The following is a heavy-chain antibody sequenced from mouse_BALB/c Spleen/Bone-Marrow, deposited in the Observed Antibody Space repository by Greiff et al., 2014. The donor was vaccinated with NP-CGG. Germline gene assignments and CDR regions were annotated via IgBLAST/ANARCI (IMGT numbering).Heavy chain of an antibody. D-gene: IGHD1-1*02. CDR1: GFTFSDFY. J-gene: IGHJ4*01. CDR2: ISDGGTYT. Sequence: VHVKQSGGGLVKPGGSLKLSCAASGFTFSDFYMFWFRQTPEKRLEWVASISDGGTYTYYPDSVKGRFTISRDNAKNNLYLQMSSLKSEDTAMYYCARSGERYGAMDYWGQGTSVTVSS. CDR3: ARSGERYGAMDY. V-gene: IGHV5-4*02.